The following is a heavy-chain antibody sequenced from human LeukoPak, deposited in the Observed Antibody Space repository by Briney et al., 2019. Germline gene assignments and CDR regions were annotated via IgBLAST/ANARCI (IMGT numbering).Heavy chain of an antibody. CDR1: GFTFSSYG. J-gene: IGHJ4*02. CDR2: ISYDGSNK. CDR3: AKSVGYSYPFGY. V-gene: IGHV3-30*18. D-gene: IGHD5-18*01. Sequence: GGSLRLSCAASGFTFSSYGTHWVRQAPGKGLEWVAVISYDGSNKYYADSVKGRFTISRDNSKNTLYLQMNSLRAEDTAVYYCAKSVGYSYPFGYWGQGTLVTVSS.